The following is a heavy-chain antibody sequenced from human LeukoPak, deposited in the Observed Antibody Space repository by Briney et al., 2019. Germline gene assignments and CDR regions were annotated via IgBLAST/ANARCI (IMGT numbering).Heavy chain of an antibody. J-gene: IGHJ4*02. CDR1: GFTFSHAW. V-gene: IGHV3-15*01. CDR2: IKSKTDGGTT. CDR3: TTDSGDYFDY. Sequence: PGGSLRLSCAASGFTFSHAWVTWVRQAPGKGPEWVGRIKSKTDGGTTDYAAPVKGRFTISRDDSKNTLYLQMNSLKTEDTAVYYCTTDSGDYFDYWGQGTLVTVSS. D-gene: IGHD4-17*01.